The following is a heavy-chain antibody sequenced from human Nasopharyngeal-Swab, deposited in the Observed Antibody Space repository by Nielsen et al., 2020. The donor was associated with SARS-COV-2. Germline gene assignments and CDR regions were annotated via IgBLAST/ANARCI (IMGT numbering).Heavy chain of an antibody. D-gene: IGHD2-15*01. CDR1: GYTPTELS. Sequence: ASVKVSCKVSGYTPTELSMHWVRQAPGKGLEWMGGFDPEDGETIYAQKFQGRVTMTEDTSTDTAYMELSSLRSEDTAVYYCARGVSVVAATTLAYFDYWGEGTLVTVSS. V-gene: IGHV1-24*01. CDR2: FDPEDGET. CDR3: ARGVSVVAATTLAYFDY. J-gene: IGHJ4*02.